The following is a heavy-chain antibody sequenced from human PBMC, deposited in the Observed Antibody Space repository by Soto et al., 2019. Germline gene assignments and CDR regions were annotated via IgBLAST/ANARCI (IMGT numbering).Heavy chain of an antibody. Sequence: QVHLVESGGGVVQPGGSLRLSCAASGFTFSVFGMHWVRQAPGKGPEWVAVISHDGNSKHYADSVKGRFSISRDNARNTVSLLMDSLRPEDTGQYYCAKTITVPPSDDSRGRGALIDHWGQGTLVTVSS. CDR3: AKTITVPPSDDSRGRGALIDH. CDR1: GFTFSVFG. CDR2: ISHDGNSK. J-gene: IGHJ4*02. V-gene: IGHV3-30*18. D-gene: IGHD6-19*01.